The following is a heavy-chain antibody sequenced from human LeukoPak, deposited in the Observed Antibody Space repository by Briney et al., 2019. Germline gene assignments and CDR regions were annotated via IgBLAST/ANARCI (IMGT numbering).Heavy chain of an antibody. CDR2: ISAYNGNT. J-gene: IGHJ5*02. V-gene: IGHV1-18*01. CDR3: ARDPSGYCSSTSCYINWFDP. D-gene: IGHD2-2*02. CDR1: GYTFTSYG. Sequence: RASVKVSCKASGYTFTSYGISWVRQAPGQGLEWMGWISAYNGNTNYAQKLQGRVTMTTDTSTSTAYMEPSSLRSEDTAVYYCARDPSGYCSSTSCYINWFDPWGQGTLVTVSS.